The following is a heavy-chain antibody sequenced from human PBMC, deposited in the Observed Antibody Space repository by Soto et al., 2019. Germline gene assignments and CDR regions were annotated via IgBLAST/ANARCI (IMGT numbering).Heavy chain of an antibody. CDR2: INAGNGNT. J-gene: IGHJ4*02. D-gene: IGHD3-16*01. Sequence: ASVKVSCKASGYTFTSYAMNWVRQAPGQRLEWMGWINAGNGNTKYSQKFQGRVTITRDTSASTAYMELSSLRSEDTAVYYCARAVGGPTSNLEYWGQGTLVTVSS. CDR3: ARAVGGPTSNLEY. V-gene: IGHV1-3*01. CDR1: GYTFTSYA.